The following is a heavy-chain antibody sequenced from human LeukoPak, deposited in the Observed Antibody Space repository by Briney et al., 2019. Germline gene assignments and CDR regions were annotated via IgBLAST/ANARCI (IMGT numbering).Heavy chain of an antibody. CDR1: EFTFSDYY. Sequence: GGSLRLSCAASEFTFSDYYMSWIRQAPGKGLEWLSYISTSGTTIYYADSVMGRFTISRDNAKNSLYLQMNSLRAEDTAVYYCARDTRSSGWYVPAYWGQGTLVTVSS. CDR3: ARDTRSSGWYVPAY. CDR2: ISTSGTTI. D-gene: IGHD6-19*01. V-gene: IGHV3-11*01. J-gene: IGHJ4*02.